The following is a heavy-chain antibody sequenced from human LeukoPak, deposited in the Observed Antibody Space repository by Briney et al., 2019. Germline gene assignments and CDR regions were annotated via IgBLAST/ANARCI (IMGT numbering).Heavy chain of an antibody. V-gene: IGHV3-33*01. J-gene: IGHJ4*02. Sequence: GRSLRLSCAASGFTFSSYGMHWVRQAPGKGLEWVAVIWYDGSNKYYADSVKGRFTISRDNSKNTLYLQMNSLRAEDTAVYYCGRARSEDGGDFWGQGTLVTVSS. CDR3: GRARSEDGGDF. CDR2: IWYDGSNK. CDR1: GFTFSSYG. D-gene: IGHD2-15*01.